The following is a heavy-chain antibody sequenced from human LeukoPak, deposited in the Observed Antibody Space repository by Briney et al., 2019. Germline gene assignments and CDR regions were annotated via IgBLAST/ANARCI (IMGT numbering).Heavy chain of an antibody. D-gene: IGHD6-19*01. V-gene: IGHV4-59*08. CDR2: IYYTGKI. J-gene: IGHJ4*02. CDR3: VRRDTGWNYFDY. CDR1: GGSINSHY. Sequence: SETVSLTCAVSGGSINSHYWGCIRQPPGKGLQWSGDIYYTGKINYNPSLKSRVTIPLDTSKDHLSLNLTSVLAADTAIYYCVRRDTGWNYFDYWGQGILVTV.